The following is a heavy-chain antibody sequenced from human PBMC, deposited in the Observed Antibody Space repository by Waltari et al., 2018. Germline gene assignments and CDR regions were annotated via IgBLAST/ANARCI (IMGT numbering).Heavy chain of an antibody. CDR3: ARESLGGSSGWQFDY. Sequence: EVQLVESGGGLVQPGGSLRISCAVSGFTFSSYWMSWVRQAPGKGLEWVANMKQDGSEKYYVDSVKGRFTISRDNAKNSLYLQMNSLRGEDTAVYYCARESLGGSSGWQFDYWGQGTLVTVSS. CDR1: GFTFSSYW. CDR2: MKQDGSEK. D-gene: IGHD6-19*01. V-gene: IGHV3-7*01. J-gene: IGHJ4*02.